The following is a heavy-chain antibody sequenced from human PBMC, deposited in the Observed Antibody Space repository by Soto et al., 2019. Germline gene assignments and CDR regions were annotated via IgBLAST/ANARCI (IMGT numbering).Heavy chain of an antibody. CDR2: TYYRSKWYN. V-gene: IGHV6-1*01. J-gene: IGHJ6*02. D-gene: IGHD5-12*01. CDR3: ARDYSGYDYYYYYYGMDV. CDR1: GDSVSSNSAA. Sequence: SQTLSLTCXISGDSVSSNSAAWNWIRQSPSRGLEWLGRTYYRSKWYNDYAVSVKSRITINPDTSKNQFSLQLNSVTPEDTAVYYCARDYSGYDYYYYYYGMDVWGQGTTVTVSS.